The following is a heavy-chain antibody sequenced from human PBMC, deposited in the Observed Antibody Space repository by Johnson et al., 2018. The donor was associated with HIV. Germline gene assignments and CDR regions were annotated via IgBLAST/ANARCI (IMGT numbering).Heavy chain of an antibody. D-gene: IGHD2-15*01. Sequence: VQLVESGGGVVRPGGSLRLSCAASGFTFDDYAMHWVRQAPGKGLEWVSGIGWNSGNTDYADSVKGRFTISRDNAKSSLYMQMNSLRTEDTALYFCAKPLGLTPGAFDIWGQGTMVTVSS. J-gene: IGHJ3*02. CDR1: GFTFDDYA. V-gene: IGHV3-9*01. CDR3: AKPLGLTPGAFDI. CDR2: IGWNSGNT.